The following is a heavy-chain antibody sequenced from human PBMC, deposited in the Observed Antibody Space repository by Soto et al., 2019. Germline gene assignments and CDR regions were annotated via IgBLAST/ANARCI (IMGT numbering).Heavy chain of an antibody. CDR2: IIPILGIA. D-gene: IGHD1-26*01. CDR1: GGTFSSYA. V-gene: IGHV1-69*10. Sequence: ASVKVSCKASGGTFSSYAISWVRQAPGQGLEWMGGIIPILGIANYEQKFQGRVTITADKSTSTAYMELSSLRSEDTAVYYCACYNSGSYSNHWYFDLWGRGTLVTVSS. CDR3: ACYNSGSYSNHWYFDL. J-gene: IGHJ2*01.